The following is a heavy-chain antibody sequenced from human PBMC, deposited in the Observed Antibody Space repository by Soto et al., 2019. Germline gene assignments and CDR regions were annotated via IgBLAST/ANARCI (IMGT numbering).Heavy chain of an antibody. D-gene: IGHD6-13*01. CDR1: GFTFSSYW. Sequence: PGGSLSLSCAASGFTFSSYWMHWVRQAPGKGLVWVSRMNSDGSSITYADSVKGRFTISRDSAKNTLYLQIHTLRAEDTAVYYSAKVSSSWYAGFFDLWGQGTLVTVSS. CDR3: AKVSSSWYAGFFDL. CDR2: MNSDGSSI. V-gene: IGHV3-74*01. J-gene: IGHJ4*02.